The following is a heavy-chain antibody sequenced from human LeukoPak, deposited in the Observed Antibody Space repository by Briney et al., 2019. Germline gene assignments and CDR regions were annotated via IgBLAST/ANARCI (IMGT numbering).Heavy chain of an antibody. J-gene: IGHJ4*02. CDR1: GFTFSSYR. D-gene: IGHD6-19*01. CDR3: AREWGIAVIDY. V-gene: IGHV3-21*01. Sequence: GVSLRLSCAASGFTFSSYRMNWVRQAPGKGLEWVSSISSSSSYIYYADSVKGRFTISRDNAKNSLYLQMNSLRAEDTAVYYCAREWGIAVIDYWGQGTLVTVSS. CDR2: ISSSSSYI.